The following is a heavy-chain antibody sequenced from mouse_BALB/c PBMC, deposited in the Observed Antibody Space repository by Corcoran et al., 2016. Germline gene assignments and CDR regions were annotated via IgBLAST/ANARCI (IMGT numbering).Heavy chain of an antibody. V-gene: IGHV1S136*01. CDR1: GYTFTSYV. Sequence: EVQLQQSGPELVKPGASVKMSCKASGYTFTSYVMHWVKQKPGQGLEWIGYINPYNDGTKYNEKFKGKATLTSDKSSSTAYMELSSLTSEDSAVYYCAIDYGNYFYYAMDYWGQGTSVTVSS. CDR3: AIDYGNYFYYAMDY. CDR2: INPYNDGT. J-gene: IGHJ4*01. D-gene: IGHD2-1*01.